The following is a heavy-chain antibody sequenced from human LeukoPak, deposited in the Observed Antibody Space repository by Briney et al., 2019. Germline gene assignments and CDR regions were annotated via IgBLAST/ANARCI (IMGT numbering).Heavy chain of an antibody. CDR1: GFTLSTNY. CDR2: IYSGGGT. D-gene: IGHD4-17*01. J-gene: IGHJ4*02. Sequence: GGSQRLSCAASGFTLSTNYMSWVRQAPGKGLEWVSLIYSGGGTYYADSVKGRFTISRDNSRNTLSLQMNSLRVDDTAVYYCARGFRSVTTWGYFDYWGQGALVTVSS. V-gene: IGHV3-66*01. CDR3: ARGFRSVTTWGYFDY.